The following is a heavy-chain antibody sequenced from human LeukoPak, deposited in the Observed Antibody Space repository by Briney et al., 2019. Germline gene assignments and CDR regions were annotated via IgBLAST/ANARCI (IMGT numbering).Heavy chain of an antibody. CDR3: ARGTGRYKLDY. Sequence: PSETLSLTCAVYGGSFSGYYWSWIRQPPGKGLEWIGEINHSGSTNYNPSLKSRVTISVDTSKNQFSLKLSSVTAADTAVYYCARGTGRYKLDYWGQGTLVTVSS. CDR1: GGSFSGYY. CDR2: INHSGST. V-gene: IGHV4-34*01. D-gene: IGHD1-1*01. J-gene: IGHJ4*02.